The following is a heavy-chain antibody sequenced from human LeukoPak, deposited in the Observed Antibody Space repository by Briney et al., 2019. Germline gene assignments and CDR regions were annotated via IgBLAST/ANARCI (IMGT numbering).Heavy chain of an antibody. CDR3: ARERINGYYYYMDV. V-gene: IGHV4-59*01. CDR2: IYYSGST. D-gene: IGHD2-8*01. J-gene: IGHJ6*03. CDR1: GGSISSYY. Sequence: SSETLSLTCTVSGGSISSYYWSWIRQPPGKGLEWIGYIYYSGSTNYNPSLKSRVTISVDTSKNQFSLKLSSVTAADTAVYYCARERINGYYYYMDVWGKGTTVTVSS.